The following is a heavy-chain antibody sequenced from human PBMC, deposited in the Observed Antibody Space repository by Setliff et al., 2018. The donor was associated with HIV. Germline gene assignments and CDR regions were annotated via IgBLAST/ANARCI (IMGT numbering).Heavy chain of an antibody. CDR3: ARHRGSSSGGPGEIDY. CDR2: FHYSGST. CDR1: AGSFTSSNYY. J-gene: IGHJ4*02. V-gene: IGHV4-39*01. D-gene: IGHD3-10*01. Sequence: PSETLSLTCNVSAGSFTSSNYYWGWIRQPPGKGLEWIGSFHYSGSTSYSPSLRSRVTISVDTSKNQFSLELTSVTAADTAVYYCARHRGSSSGGPGEIDYWGQGTLVTVSS.